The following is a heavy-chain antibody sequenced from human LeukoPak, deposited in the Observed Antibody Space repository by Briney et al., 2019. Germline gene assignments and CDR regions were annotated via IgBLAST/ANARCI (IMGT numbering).Heavy chain of an antibody. CDR2: IYTSGST. CDR1: GGSISSGGYY. Sequence: SETLSPTCTVSGGSISSGGYYWSWIRQPAGKGLEWIGRIYTSGSTNYNPSLKSRVTISVDTSKNQFSLKLSSVTAADTAVYYCARGGGEQWLVYYYYVMDVWGQGTTVTVSS. V-gene: IGHV4-61*02. J-gene: IGHJ6*02. D-gene: IGHD6-19*01. CDR3: ARGGGEQWLVYYYYVMDV.